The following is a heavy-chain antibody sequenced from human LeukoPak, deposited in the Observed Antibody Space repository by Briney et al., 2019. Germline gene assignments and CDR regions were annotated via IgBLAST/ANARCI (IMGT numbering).Heavy chain of an antibody. CDR1: GYTFTGYY. CDR2: ISANNNNT. Sequence: GASVKVSCKASGYTFTGYYMHWVRQAPGQGLEWMGWISANNNNTDNVQKLQGRVTMTTDTSTSTAYMELRSLRSDDTAVYYCARIPTTVTTVLYYYYYYMDVWGKGTTVTVSS. D-gene: IGHD4-17*01. V-gene: IGHV1-18*04. J-gene: IGHJ6*03. CDR3: ARIPTTVTTVLYYYYYYMDV.